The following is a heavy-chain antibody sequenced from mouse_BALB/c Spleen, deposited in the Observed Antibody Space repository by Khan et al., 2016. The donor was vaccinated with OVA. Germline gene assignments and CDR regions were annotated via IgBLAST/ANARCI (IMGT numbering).Heavy chain of an antibody. CDR2: ISPGSGDT. J-gene: IGHJ3*01. V-gene: IGHV1-77*01. CDR3: ARRNYFGYTFAY. Sequence: VQLQESGAELARPGASVKLSCKASGYTFTDYYINWVKQRTGQGLEWIGEISPGSGDTYYNERFKGKATLTADKSSSTAYMQLSSLTSEGSAVYFCARRNYFGYTFAYWGQGTLVTVSA. D-gene: IGHD1-2*01. CDR1: GYTFTDYY.